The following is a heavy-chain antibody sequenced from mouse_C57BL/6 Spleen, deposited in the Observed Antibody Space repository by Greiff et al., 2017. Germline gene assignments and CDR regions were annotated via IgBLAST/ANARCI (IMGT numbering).Heavy chain of an antibody. CDR3: ARGYCSSYVDY. V-gene: IGHV1-26*01. CDR1: GYTFTDYY. Sequence: EVQLQQSGPELVKPGASVKISCKASGYTFTDYYLNWVKQSHGKSLEWIGDINPNNGGTSYNQKFKGKATLTVDKSSSTAYLELRSLTSEDSAVYYCARGYCSSYVDYWGQGTTLTVSS. D-gene: IGHD1-1*01. CDR2: INPNNGGT. J-gene: IGHJ2*01.